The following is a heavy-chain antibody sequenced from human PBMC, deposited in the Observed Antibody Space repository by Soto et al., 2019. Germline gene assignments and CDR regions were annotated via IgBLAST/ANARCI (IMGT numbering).Heavy chain of an antibody. D-gene: IGHD3-22*01. CDR1: GFTFSGSA. CDR2: IRSKANSYAT. CDR3: TRPSPYDSSGYPMDAFDI. Sequence: GGSLRLSCAASGFTFSGSAMHWVRQASGKGLEWVGRIRSKANSYATAYAASVKGRFTISRDDSKNTAYLQMNSLKTEDTAVYYCTRPSPYDSSGYPMDAFDIWGHGTMDTVSS. V-gene: IGHV3-73*01. J-gene: IGHJ3*02.